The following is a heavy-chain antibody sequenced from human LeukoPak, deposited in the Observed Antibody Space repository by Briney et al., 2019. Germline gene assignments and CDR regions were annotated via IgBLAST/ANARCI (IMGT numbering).Heavy chain of an antibody. J-gene: IGHJ4*02. CDR3: ARDLAAIVGATYYFDY. CDR1: GFMFSDYS. CDR2: ISSSNTYT. D-gene: IGHD1-26*01. V-gene: IGHV3-11*05. Sequence: GGSLRLSCAASGFMFSDYSMSWIRQAPGKGLEWVSYISSSNTYTNYADSVKGRFTISRDNAKNSLFLQMSSLRAEDTAVYYCARDLAAIVGATYYFDYWGQGTLVTVSS.